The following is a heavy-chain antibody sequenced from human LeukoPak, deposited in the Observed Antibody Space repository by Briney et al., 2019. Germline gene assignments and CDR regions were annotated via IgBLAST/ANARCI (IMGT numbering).Heavy chain of an antibody. CDR1: GFTFDDYG. D-gene: IGHD5-12*01. CDR2: INWNGGST. CDR3: AREYSGYDYPLYYYYYMDV. Sequence: PGGSLRLSCAASGFTFDDYGMSWVRQAPWKGLEWVSGINWNGGSTGYADSVKGRFTISRDNAKNSLYLQMNSLRAEDTALYYCAREYSGYDYPLYYYYYMDVWGKGTTVTVSS. J-gene: IGHJ6*03. V-gene: IGHV3-20*04.